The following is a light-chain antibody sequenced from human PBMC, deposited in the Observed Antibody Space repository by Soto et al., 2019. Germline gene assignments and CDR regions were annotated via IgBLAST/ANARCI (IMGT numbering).Light chain of an antibody. CDR2: DAS. J-gene: IGKJ1*01. V-gene: IGKV3-20*01. CDR1: QSVDND. Sequence: ELVMTQSPATLSVSPGDRATLSCRASQSVDNDLAWYQQKPGQPPRILIYDASTRATGIPDRFSGSGSGTDFTLTISRMEPEDVAVYYCQQYGSSGTFGQGTKVDIK. CDR3: QQYGSSGT.